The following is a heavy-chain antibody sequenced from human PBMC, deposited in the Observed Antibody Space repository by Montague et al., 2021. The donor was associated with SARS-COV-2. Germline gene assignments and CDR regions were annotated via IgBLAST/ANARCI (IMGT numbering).Heavy chain of an antibody. CDR2: IYSSWTT. CDR3: ARDHEMASQPGYFDA. CDR1: GDSMSSGRYY. J-gene: IGHJ4*02. D-gene: IGHD5-24*01. Sequence: TLSLTCTVSGDSMSSGRYYWTWIRQPAGKRLAWIGRIYSSWTTNYNPSLKSRVTLLVDTSKNQFSLKLNSVTAADTAVYFCARDHEMASQPGYFDAWGQGTLVTVA. V-gene: IGHV4-61*02.